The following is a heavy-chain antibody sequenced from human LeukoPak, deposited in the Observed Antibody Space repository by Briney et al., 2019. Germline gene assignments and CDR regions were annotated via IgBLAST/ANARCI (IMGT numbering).Heavy chain of an antibody. Sequence: RPSETLSLTCTVSGGSISSSSYYWGWIRQPPGKGLEWFGRIYYSGSTYYNPSLRSRVTISVDTSKNQFSLKLSSVTAADTAVYYCARRLISLRSYYYYYYMDVWGKGTTVTVSS. CDR2: IYYSGST. J-gene: IGHJ6*03. V-gene: IGHV4-39*01. D-gene: IGHD3-16*01. CDR3: ARRLISLRSYYYYYYMDV. CDR1: GGSISSSSYY.